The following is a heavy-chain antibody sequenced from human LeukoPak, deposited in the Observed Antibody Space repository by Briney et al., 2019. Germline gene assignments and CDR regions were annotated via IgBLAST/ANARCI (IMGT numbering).Heavy chain of an antibody. D-gene: IGHD3-22*01. Sequence: GGSLRLSCAASGFTFSSYSMNWVRQAPGKGLEWVSSISSTSSYIYYAASVKGRFTISRDNSKNTLYLQMNSLRAEDTAVYCCAKDMYYYDNSGYFLPPGNWGQGTLVTVSS. J-gene: IGHJ4*02. V-gene: IGHV3-21*01. CDR2: ISSTSSYI. CDR1: GFTFSSYS. CDR3: AKDMYYYDNSGYFLPPGN.